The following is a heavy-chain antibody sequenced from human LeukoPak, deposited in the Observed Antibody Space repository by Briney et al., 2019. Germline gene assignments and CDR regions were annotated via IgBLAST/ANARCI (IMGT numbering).Heavy chain of an antibody. CDR3: ARGRFHLDSSVYSSFYH. J-gene: IGHJ4*01. D-gene: IGHD3-22*01. CDR2: ISSSSSTI. V-gene: IGHV3-48*04. CDR1: GFTFSSYS. Sequence: GGSLRLSCAASGFTFSSYSMNWVRQAPGKGLEWVSYISSSSSTIYYADSVKGRFTISRDNAKNSLYLQMNSLRAEDTAVYYCARGRFHLDSSVYSSFYHWGHGTLVTVSS.